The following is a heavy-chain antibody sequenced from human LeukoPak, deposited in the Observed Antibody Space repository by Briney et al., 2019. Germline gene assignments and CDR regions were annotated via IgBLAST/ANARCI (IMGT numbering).Heavy chain of an antibody. CDR3: ARGGGEAPSS. CDR1: GGSFSGYY. J-gene: IGHJ4*02. CDR2: INHSGST. V-gene: IGHV4-34*01. D-gene: IGHD2-21*01. Sequence: KSSETLSLTCAVYGGSFSGYYWSWIRQPPGKGLEWIGEINHSGSTNYSPSLKSRVTISTDTSKNQFSLKLSSVTAADTAVYFCARGGGEAPSSWGQGNLVTVSS.